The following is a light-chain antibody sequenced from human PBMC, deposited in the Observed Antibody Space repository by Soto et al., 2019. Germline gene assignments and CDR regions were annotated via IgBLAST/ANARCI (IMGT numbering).Light chain of an antibody. CDR1: SSDVGSYDY. J-gene: IGLJ1*01. Sequence: QSALTQPPSASGSPGQSVAISCTGTSSDVGSYDYVSWYQHHPGKAPKLMIYEVNTRPSGVPDRFSGSKSGNTASLTVSGLQAEDEADYYCSSYAGSNNFPYVFGTGTKLTVL. CDR3: SSYAGSNNFPYV. V-gene: IGLV2-8*01. CDR2: EVN.